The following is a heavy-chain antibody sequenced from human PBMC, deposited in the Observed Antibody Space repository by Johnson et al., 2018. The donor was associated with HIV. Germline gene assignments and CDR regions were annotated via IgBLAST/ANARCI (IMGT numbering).Heavy chain of an antibody. Sequence: EQLVESGGGVVRPGGSLRLSCAASGFTFDDYDMSWVRQGPRKGLEWVSGINWNGGSTGYVDSVKGRFTISRDNAKNSLYLQMNSLRAEDTALYYCARGRATGRGRSAFDIWGQGTMVTVSS. J-gene: IGHJ3*02. CDR3: ARGRATGRGRSAFDI. CDR2: INWNGGST. CDR1: GFTFDDYD. V-gene: IGHV3-20*04. D-gene: IGHD1-14*01.